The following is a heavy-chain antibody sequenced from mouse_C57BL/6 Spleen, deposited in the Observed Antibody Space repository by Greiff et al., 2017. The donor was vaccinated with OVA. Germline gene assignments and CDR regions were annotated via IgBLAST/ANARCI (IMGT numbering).Heavy chain of an antibody. Sequence: QVQLQQSGAELVKPGASVKISCKASGYAFSSYWMNWVKQRPGKGLEWIGQIYPGDGDTNYNGKFKGKATLTADKSSSTAYMQLSSLTSEDSAVYFCARGDSSGYVDAMDYWGQGTSVTVSS. J-gene: IGHJ4*01. V-gene: IGHV1-80*01. CDR2: IYPGDGDT. D-gene: IGHD3-2*02. CDR3: ARGDSSGYVDAMDY. CDR1: GYAFSSYW.